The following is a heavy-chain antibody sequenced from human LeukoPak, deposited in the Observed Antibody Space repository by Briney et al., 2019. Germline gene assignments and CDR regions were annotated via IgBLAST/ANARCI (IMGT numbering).Heavy chain of an antibody. CDR1: GFTLSNYA. J-gene: IGHJ4*02. D-gene: IGHD1-7*01. CDR2: ISGSGDST. V-gene: IGHV3-23*01. Sequence: PGGSLRLSCAASGFTLSNYAMNWVRQAPGKGLEWVSAISGSGDSTYYADSVKGRFTISRDNSKSTLYLQMNSLRADDTAVYYCAKDHVRGSITGTTVDYWGQGTLVTVSS. CDR3: AKDHVRGSITGTTVDY.